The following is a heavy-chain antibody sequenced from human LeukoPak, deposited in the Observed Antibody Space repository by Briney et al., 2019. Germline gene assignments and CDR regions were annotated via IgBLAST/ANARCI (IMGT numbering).Heavy chain of an antibody. J-gene: IGHJ4*02. CDR1: GYTFTGYY. V-gene: IGHV1-18*04. CDR2: ISAYNGNT. CDR3: ARGITGTPEGY. Sequence: ASVKVSCKASGYTFTGYYMHWVRQAPGQGLEWMGWISAYNGNTNYAQKLQGRVTMTTDTSTSTAYMELRSLRSDDTAVYYCARGITGTPEGYWGQGTLVTVSS. D-gene: IGHD1-20*01.